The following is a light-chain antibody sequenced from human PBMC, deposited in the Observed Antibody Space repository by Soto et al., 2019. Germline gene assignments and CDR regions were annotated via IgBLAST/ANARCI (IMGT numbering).Light chain of an antibody. CDR3: QQLNAYPLT. J-gene: IGKJ5*01. CDR2: GAS. Sequence: IQLTQCPAFLSASVGDRVTITCRASQGTSSYLAWFQQKPGRAPKLLIYGASTLQSGVPARFSGSGSGTDFTLTISNLQPEDFATYYRQQLNAYPLTFGQGTRLEIK. V-gene: IGKV1-9*01. CDR1: QGTSSY.